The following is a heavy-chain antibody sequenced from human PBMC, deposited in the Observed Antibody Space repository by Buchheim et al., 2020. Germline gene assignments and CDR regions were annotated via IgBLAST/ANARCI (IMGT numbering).Heavy chain of an antibody. D-gene: IGHD3-16*01. CDR2: ITYDGSHK. CDR1: GFPFETYS. V-gene: IGHV3-30*09. Sequence: QEQLAESGGGVVRPGGDLRISYTASGFPFETYSMFWVRQSPGKGLEWLARITYDGSHKTYAESVKGRFAVSRDNSKSELYLNLNSLRSEDTAMYFCARQWGTSDSFYLWGQGT. J-gene: IGHJ3*01. CDR3: ARQWGTSDSFYL.